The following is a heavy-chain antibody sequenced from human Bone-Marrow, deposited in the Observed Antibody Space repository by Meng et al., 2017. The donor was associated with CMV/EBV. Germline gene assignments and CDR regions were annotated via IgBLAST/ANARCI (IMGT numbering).Heavy chain of an antibody. D-gene: IGHD6-19*01. CDR2: ISYDGSNK. V-gene: IGHV3-30*04. CDR3: ARVATAVAYRARVDY. Sequence: GESLKISCAASGFTFSSYAMHRVRQAPGKGLEWVAVISYDGSNKYYADSVKGRFTISRDNSKNTLYLQMNSLRAEYTAVYYCARVATAVAYRARVDYWGQGTLVTVSS. J-gene: IGHJ4*02. CDR1: GFTFSSYA.